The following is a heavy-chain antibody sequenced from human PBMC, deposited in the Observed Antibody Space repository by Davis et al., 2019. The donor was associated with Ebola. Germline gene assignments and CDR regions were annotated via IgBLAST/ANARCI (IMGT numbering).Heavy chain of an antibody. CDR2: ISGSGGST. CDR3: ARDTYYYYNTMDV. Sequence: GGSLRLSCADSVITFSSYAMTWVRQAPGKGLEWVSAISGSGGSTYYADSVKGRFTISRDNSKNTLYLQMNSLRAEDTAVYYCARDTYYYYNTMDVWGKGTTVTVSS. J-gene: IGHJ6*04. CDR1: VITFSSYA. V-gene: IGHV3-23*01.